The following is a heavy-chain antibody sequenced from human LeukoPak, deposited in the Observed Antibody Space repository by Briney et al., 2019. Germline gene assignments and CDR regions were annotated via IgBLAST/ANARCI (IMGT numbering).Heavy chain of an antibody. J-gene: IGHJ4*02. CDR3: ATPILSFWSGYYNY. CDR2: FDPEDGET. CDR1: GYTLTELS. V-gene: IGHV1-24*01. D-gene: IGHD3-3*01. Sequence: GASVKVSCKVSGYTLTELSMHWVRQAPGKGLEWMGGFDPEDGETIYAQKFQGRVTMTGDTSTDTAYMELSSLRSEDTAVYYCATPILSFWSGYYNYWGQGTLVTVSS.